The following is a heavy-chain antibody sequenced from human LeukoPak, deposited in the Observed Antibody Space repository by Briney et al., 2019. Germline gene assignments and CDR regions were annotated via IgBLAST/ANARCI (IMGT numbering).Heavy chain of an antibody. CDR3: TKEIGDSHL. Sequence: PGGSLRLSCAASGFTFDNYVMHWVRQAPGKGLEWVSGISWNSNNIEYADSVKGRFTISRDNAENSLYLQMNSLRTEDTALYYCTKEIGDSHLWGQGTLVTVSS. V-gene: IGHV3-9*01. J-gene: IGHJ4*02. CDR2: ISWNSNNI. D-gene: IGHD4-17*01. CDR1: GFTFDNYV.